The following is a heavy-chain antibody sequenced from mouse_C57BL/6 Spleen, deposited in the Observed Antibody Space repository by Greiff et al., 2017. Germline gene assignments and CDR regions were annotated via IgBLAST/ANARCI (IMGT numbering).Heavy chain of an antibody. D-gene: IGHD2-1*01. CDR2: ISDGGSYT. J-gene: IGHJ3*01. CDR3: ARDDYGNFPWFAY. V-gene: IGHV5-4*01. Sequence: VKLVESGGGLVKPGGSLKLSCAASGFTFSSYAMSWVRQTPEKRLEWVATISDGGSYTYYPDNVKGRFTISRDNAKNNLYLQMSHLKSEDTAMYYCARDDYGNFPWFAYWGQGTLVTVSA. CDR1: GFTFSSYA.